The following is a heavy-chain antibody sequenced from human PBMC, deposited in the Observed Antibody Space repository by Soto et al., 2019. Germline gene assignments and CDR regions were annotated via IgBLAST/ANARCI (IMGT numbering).Heavy chain of an antibody. V-gene: IGHV4-39*01. Sequence: QLQLLESGPGLVKASETLSLTCSVSGGSISTSRSYWAWIRQPPGKGLEWLANIFYSGSTFYNPSLASRASVSVDTSKNEFPLKLRSVTAADTAVYYCARQPTTGDTDLWFDPWGQGTLVTVSS. CDR2: IFYSGST. D-gene: IGHD2-21*01. CDR3: ARQPTTGDTDLWFDP. CDR1: GGSISTSRSY. J-gene: IGHJ5*02.